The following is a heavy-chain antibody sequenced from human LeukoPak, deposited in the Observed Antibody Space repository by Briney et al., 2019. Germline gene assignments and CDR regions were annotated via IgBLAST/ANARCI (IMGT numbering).Heavy chain of an antibody. Sequence: PSETLSLTCTVSGGSISSSSYYWSWVRQPPGKGLEWIGYIYYSGSTNYNPSLKSRVTISVDTSKNQFSLKLSSVTAADTAVYYCARTGIAVAGTLWAAADWYFDLWGRGTLVTVSS. CDR3: ARTGIAVAGTLWAAADWYFDL. J-gene: IGHJ2*01. CDR2: IYYSGST. V-gene: IGHV4-61*01. CDR1: GGSISSSSYY. D-gene: IGHD6-19*01.